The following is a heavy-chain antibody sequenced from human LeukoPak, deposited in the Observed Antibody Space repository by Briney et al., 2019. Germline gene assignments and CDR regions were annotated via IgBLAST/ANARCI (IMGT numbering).Heavy chain of an antibody. D-gene: IGHD3-3*01. CDR2: ISAYNGNT. Sequence: ASVKVSCKASGYTFTSYGISWVRQAPGQGLEWMGWISAYNGNTNYAQKFQGGVTMTTDTSTSTANMELRSLRSDDTAVYYCARDESYDLKKENWFDPWGQGTLVTVSS. CDR3: ARDESYDLKKENWFDP. CDR1: GYTFTSYG. J-gene: IGHJ5*02. V-gene: IGHV1-18*01.